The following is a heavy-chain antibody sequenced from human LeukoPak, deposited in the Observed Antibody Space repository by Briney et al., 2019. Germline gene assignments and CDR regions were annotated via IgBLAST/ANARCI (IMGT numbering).Heavy chain of an antibody. D-gene: IGHD6-6*01. V-gene: IGHV4-39*01. Sequence: PSETLSLTCTVSGGSISSSSYYWGWIRQPPGKGLEWIGSIYYSGSPYYNPSLKSRVTISVDTSKNQFSLKLSSVTAADTAVYYCARLSSVIDYWGQGTLVTVSS. CDR1: GGSISSSSYY. J-gene: IGHJ4*02. CDR3: ARLSSVIDY. CDR2: IYYSGSP.